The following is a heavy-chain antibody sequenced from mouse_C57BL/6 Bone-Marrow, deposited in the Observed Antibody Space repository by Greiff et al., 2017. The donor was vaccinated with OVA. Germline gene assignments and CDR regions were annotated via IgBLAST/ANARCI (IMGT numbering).Heavy chain of an antibody. CDR1: GYTFTSYW. V-gene: IGHV1-50*01. J-gene: IGHJ2*01. CDR3: YYGSRYY. Sequence: QVQLQQPGAELVKPGASVKLSCKASGYTFTSYWMQWVKQRPGQGLEWIGEIDPSDSYTNYNQKFKGKATLTVDTSSSTAYMQLSSLTSEDSAVYYCYYGSRYYWGQGNTLTVSS. CDR2: IDPSDSYT. D-gene: IGHD1-1*01.